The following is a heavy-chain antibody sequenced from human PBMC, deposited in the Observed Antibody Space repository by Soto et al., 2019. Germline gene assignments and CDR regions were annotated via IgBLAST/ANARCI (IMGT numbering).Heavy chain of an antibody. D-gene: IGHD5-18*01. CDR1: GGSISSGDYY. CDR2: IYYSGST. J-gene: IGHJ4*02. CDR3: ARFPRRYSYDFHY. V-gene: IGHV4-30-4*01. Sequence: SETLSLTCTVSGGSISSGDYYWSWIRQPPGKGLEWIGYIYYSGSTYYNPSLKSRVTMSVDTSKNQFSLKLSSVTAADTAVYFFARFPRRYSYDFHYWGQGALVTGSS.